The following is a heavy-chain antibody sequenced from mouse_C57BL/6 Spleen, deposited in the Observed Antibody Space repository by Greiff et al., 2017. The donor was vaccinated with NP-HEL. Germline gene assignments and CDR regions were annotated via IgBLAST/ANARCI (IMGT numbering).Heavy chain of an antibody. V-gene: IGHV1-53*01. Sequence: VQVVESGTELVKPGASVKLSCKASGYTFTSYWMHWVKQRPGQGLEWIGNINPSNGGTNYNEKFKSKATLTVDKSSSTAYMQLSSLTSEDSAVYYCARSLLREYYFDYWGQGTTLTVSS. CDR1: GYTFTSYW. CDR3: ARSLLREYYFDY. D-gene: IGHD1-1*01. CDR2: INPSNGGT. J-gene: IGHJ2*01.